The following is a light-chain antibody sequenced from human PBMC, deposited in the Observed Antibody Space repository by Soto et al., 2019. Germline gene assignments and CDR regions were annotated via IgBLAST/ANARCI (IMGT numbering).Light chain of an antibody. Sequence: EIVLTQSPATLSLSPGERATLSCRASQSIRTSLAWYQHKPGQAPRLLIHDASNRATGIPARFSGSGSGTDFTLTISSLEPEDFAVYYYQQRSNWPRFTFGPGTKVDVK. V-gene: IGKV3-11*01. CDR1: QSIRTS. CDR2: DAS. CDR3: QQRSNWPRFT. J-gene: IGKJ3*01.